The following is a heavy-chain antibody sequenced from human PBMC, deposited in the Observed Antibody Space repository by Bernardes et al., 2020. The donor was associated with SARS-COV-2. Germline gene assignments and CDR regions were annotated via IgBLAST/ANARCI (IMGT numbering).Heavy chain of an antibody. D-gene: IGHD4-17*01. CDR2: IYAGESDT. J-gene: IGHJ6*02. CDR1: GYSLAAYW. V-gene: IGHV5-51*01. CDR3: ARMWRYGAGYGMDF. Sequence: GAYLKTSRKGSGYSLAAYWIGWVRPIPGKGLEWLGIIYAGESDTRYSPSLQGHVTISADTSINTAYLQWSSLRVSDTATYYCARMWRYGAGYGMDFWGQGTTVSVS.